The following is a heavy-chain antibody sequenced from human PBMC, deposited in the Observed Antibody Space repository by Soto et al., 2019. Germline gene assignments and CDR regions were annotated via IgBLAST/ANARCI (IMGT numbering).Heavy chain of an antibody. D-gene: IGHD2-15*01. Sequence: ASVKVSCKASGYTFTSYDINWVRQATGQGLEWMGWMNPNSGNTGYAQKFQGRVTMTRNNSISTAYMELSSLRSEDTAVYYCAKSPGGYCSGGSCWAPSDYWGQGTLVTVSS. CDR3: AKSPGGYCSGGSCWAPSDY. CDR2: MNPNSGNT. CDR1: GYTFTSYD. V-gene: IGHV1-8*01. J-gene: IGHJ4*02.